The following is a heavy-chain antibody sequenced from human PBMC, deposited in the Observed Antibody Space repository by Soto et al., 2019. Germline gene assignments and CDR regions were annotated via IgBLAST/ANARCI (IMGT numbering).Heavy chain of an antibody. CDR3: AKDRIKRGSGSYGRPYYYYYGMDV. CDR2: ISGSGGST. D-gene: IGHD3-10*01. V-gene: IGHV3-23*01. Sequence: GGSLRLSCAASGFTFSRDAMSWVRQAPGKGLEWVSAISGSGGSTYYADSVKGRFTISRDNSKNTLYLQMNSLRAEDTAVYYCAKDRIKRGSGSYGRPYYYYYGMDVWGQGTTVTVS. CDR1: GFTFSRDA. J-gene: IGHJ6*02.